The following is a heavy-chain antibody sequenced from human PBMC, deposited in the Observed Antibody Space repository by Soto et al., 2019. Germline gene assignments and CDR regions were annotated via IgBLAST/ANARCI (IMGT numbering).Heavy chain of an antibody. CDR3: AKEHRTHYYGSGGYYYHYMDV. D-gene: IGHD3-10*01. CDR2: ISYDGSNK. J-gene: IGHJ6*03. V-gene: IGHV3-30*18. CDR1: GYTFSSYG. Sequence: PGGSLRLSCAASGYTFSSYGMHWVRQAPGKGLEWVAVISYDGSNKYYADSVKGRFTISRDNSKNTLYLQMNSLRAEDTAVYYCAKEHRTHYYGSGGYYYHYMDVWGKGTTVTVSS.